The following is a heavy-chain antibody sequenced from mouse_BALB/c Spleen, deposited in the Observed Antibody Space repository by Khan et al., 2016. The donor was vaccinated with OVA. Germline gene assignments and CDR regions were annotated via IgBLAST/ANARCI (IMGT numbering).Heavy chain of an antibody. CDR1: GYSITSDYA. J-gene: IGHJ4*01. V-gene: IGHV3-2*02. D-gene: IGHD4-1*01. Sequence: EVQLVESGPGLVKPSQSLSLTCTVTGYSITSDYAWNWIRQFPGNKLEWMGYISYSGSTTYNPSLKSRISITRDTSKDQFFLQLKSVTSEDTATYYCASELGRYYALDYWGQGTSVTVSP. CDR3: ASELGRYYALDY. CDR2: ISYSGST.